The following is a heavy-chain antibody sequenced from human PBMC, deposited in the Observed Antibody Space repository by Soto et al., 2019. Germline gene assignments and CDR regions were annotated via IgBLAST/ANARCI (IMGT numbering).Heavy chain of an antibody. CDR3: ARIRSDSSSYYLDY. Sequence: GASVKVSCKASGYTFTGYYMHWVRQAPGQGLEWMGWINPNSGGTNYAQKFQGWVTMTRDESTSTAYMELSSLRYEDTAVYYCARIRSDSSSYYLDYWGQGTPVTVSS. J-gene: IGHJ4*02. CDR1: GYTFTGYY. D-gene: IGHD3-22*01. CDR2: INPNSGGT. V-gene: IGHV1-2*04.